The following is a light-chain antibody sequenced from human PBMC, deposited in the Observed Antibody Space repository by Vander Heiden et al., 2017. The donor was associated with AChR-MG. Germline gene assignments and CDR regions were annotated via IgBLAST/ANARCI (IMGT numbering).Light chain of an antibody. CDR3: RQNYSTLALT. Sequence: DIQMTQSPPSLSAAVVDRVATTSRASQSISSNYKAYQQKTGKAPKHLIYAASSLQSGVASRFSSSGSGREFTLTISSLQPEDFATYYCRQNYSTLALTFGGGTRVEIK. CDR2: AAS. V-gene: IGKV1-39*01. CDR1: QSISSN. J-gene: IGKJ4*01.